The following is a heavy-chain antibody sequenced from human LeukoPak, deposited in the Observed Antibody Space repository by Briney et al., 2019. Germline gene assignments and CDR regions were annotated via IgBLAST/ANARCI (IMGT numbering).Heavy chain of an antibody. Sequence: DTVKVSCKASGYTFTGYYMHWVRQAPGQGLEWMGWINSNSGGTNYAQKFQGRVTMTRDTSISTAYMELSRLRSDDTAVYYCARDHYCSGGSCYWRFDYWGQGTLVTVPS. V-gene: IGHV1-2*02. CDR1: GYTFTGYY. D-gene: IGHD2-15*01. CDR3: ARDHYCSGGSCYWRFDY. J-gene: IGHJ4*02. CDR2: INSNSGGT.